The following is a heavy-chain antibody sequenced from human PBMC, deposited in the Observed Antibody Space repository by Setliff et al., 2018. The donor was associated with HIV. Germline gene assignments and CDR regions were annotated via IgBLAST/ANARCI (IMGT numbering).Heavy chain of an antibody. Sequence: PSETLSLTCTVSGGSIGGFYWNWIRQSAGKGLQWIGRIYDTGSTKYNPSLKSRLTMSLDTSKNQFSLNLDSVTAADTAVYYCARTYTGHDSRSLYLAYWGQGTLVTVSS. J-gene: IGHJ4*02. CDR1: GGSIGGFY. CDR2: IYDTGST. V-gene: IGHV4-4*07. D-gene: IGHD5-12*01. CDR3: ARTYTGHDSRSLYLAY.